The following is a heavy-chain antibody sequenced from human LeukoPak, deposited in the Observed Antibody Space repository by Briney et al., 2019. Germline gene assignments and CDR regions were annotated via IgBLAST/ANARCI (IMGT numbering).Heavy chain of an antibody. J-gene: IGHJ4*02. D-gene: IGHD1-1*01. Sequence: GGSLRLSCAASGFTFSSYNMNWVRQAPAKGLEWISSISGDSTYIYYADSVKGRFTISRDNSKNSLYLRMSSLRAEDSAVYYCARVRSNVDFDYWGQGTLVTVSS. CDR2: ISGDSTYI. CDR1: GFTFSSYN. CDR3: ARVRSNVDFDY. V-gene: IGHV3-21*01.